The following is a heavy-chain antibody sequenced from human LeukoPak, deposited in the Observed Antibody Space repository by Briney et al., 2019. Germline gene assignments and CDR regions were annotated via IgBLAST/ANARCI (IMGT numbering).Heavy chain of an antibody. CDR1: GNSFTHYY. D-gene: IGHD4-17*01. CDR2: IDPNSGGT. CDR3: ARPTVTAGWYFDL. J-gene: IGHJ2*01. Sequence: ASVKVSCKAPGNSFTHYYLHWVRQAPGQGLEWVGWIDPNSGGTTYAQKFQGRVTMTRDTSISTAYMELSSLKSDDTAIYYCARPTVTAGWYFDLWGRGTLVTASS. V-gene: IGHV1-2*02.